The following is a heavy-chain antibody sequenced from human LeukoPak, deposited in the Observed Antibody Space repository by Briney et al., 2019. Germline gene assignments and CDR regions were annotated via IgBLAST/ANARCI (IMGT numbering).Heavy chain of an antibody. J-gene: IGHJ3*02. CDR3: ARDPRILTGYYKSDAFDI. D-gene: IGHD3-9*01. V-gene: IGHV4-39*07. CDR2: IYSSGST. CDR1: GVSISSSGYY. Sequence: PSETLSLTCTVSGVSISSSGYYWGWIRQPPGKGLEWIESIYSSGSTNYNPSLKIRVTISVDTSKNQFSLKLSSVTAADTAVYYCARDPRILTGYYKSDAFDIWGQGTMVTVSS.